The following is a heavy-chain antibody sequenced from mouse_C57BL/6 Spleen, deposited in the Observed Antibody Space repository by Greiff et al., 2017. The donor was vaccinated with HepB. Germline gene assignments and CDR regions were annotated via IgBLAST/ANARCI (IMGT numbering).Heavy chain of an antibody. Sequence: VKLQESGAELVRPGASVTLSCKASGYTSTDYEMHWVKQTPMHGLEWIGAIDPETGGTAYNQKFKGKAILTADKSSSTAYMELRSLTSEDSSVYYCTRRYYGSSYPWFAYWGQGTLVTVSA. CDR3: TRRYYGSSYPWFAY. CDR1: GYTSTDYE. V-gene: IGHV1-15*01. J-gene: IGHJ3*01. D-gene: IGHD1-1*01. CDR2: IDPETGGT.